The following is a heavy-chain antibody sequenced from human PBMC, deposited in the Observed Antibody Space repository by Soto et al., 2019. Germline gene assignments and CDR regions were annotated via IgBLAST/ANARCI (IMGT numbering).Heavy chain of an antibody. CDR1: GGSVNNDKW. CDR3: AGQWSAGYGAFDS. J-gene: IGHJ5*01. CDR2: IHSSGIT. Sequence: QVQLQESGPGLVKPSGTLSLTCAVSGGSVNNDKWWSWVRQPPGKGLEWIGEIHSSGITNYNPSLKSRASIFVDKFKNQFSVKLTSVTAADTAVYFCAGQWSAGYGAFDSWGQGTLVTVSS. D-gene: IGHD3-9*01. V-gene: IGHV4-4*02.